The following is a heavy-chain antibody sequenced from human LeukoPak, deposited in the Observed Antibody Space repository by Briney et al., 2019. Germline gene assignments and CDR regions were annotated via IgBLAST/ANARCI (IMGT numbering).Heavy chain of an antibody. J-gene: IGHJ5*02. D-gene: IGHD6-13*01. CDR1: GFTFSSYW. Sequence: PGGSLRLSCAASGFTFSSYWMTWVRQAPGKGLEWVANINKDGIEKHYVDSVKGRFTISRDNAKNSVYLQMNSLRAEDTAVYYCAKDRSSSNSKPGIAAALGNWFDPWGQGTLVTVSS. V-gene: IGHV3-7*03. CDR3: AKDRSSSNSKPGIAAALGNWFDP. CDR2: INKDGIEK.